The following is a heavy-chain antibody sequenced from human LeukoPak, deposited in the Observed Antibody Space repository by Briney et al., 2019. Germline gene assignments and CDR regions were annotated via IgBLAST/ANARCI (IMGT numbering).Heavy chain of an antibody. CDR2: ISSGGRTI. J-gene: IGHJ4*02. CDR3: ARDRLIMVRGLPDY. Sequence: GGSLRLSCAASGFTFSSFDMNWVRQAPGKGLEWISYISSGGRTIYYADSVKGRFTISSDNAKNSLYLQMDSLRAEDTAVYYCARDRLIMVRGLPDYWGQGTLVTVSS. D-gene: IGHD3-10*01. CDR1: GFTFSSFD. V-gene: IGHV3-48*03.